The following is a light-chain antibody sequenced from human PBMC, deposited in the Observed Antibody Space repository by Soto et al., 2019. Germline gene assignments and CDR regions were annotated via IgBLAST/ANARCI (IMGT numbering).Light chain of an antibody. V-gene: IGLV2-18*02. Sequence: QSALTQPPSVSGSPGQSVTISCTGTSSDVGSYNHVSWYQQPPGTAPKLMIYDVSDRPSGVPDRFSGSKSGNTASLTISGLQAEDESDYYCSSYTTSSTVVFGGGTKLTVL. CDR3: SSYTTSSTVV. CDR1: SSDVGSYNH. J-gene: IGLJ2*01. CDR2: DVS.